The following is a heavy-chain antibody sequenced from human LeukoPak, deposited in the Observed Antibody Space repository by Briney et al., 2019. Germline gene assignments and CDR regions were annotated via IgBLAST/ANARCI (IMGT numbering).Heavy chain of an antibody. V-gene: IGHV3-48*01. D-gene: IGHD6-19*01. Sequence: PGGSLRLSCAASGFTFSSYSMNWVRQAPGKGLEWVSYISSSSSTIYYADSVKGRFTISRDNAKNSLYLQMNSLRAEDTAVYYCARDHRFVRSSGWYGGRYYYMDVWGKGTTVTVSS. CDR2: ISSSSSTI. J-gene: IGHJ6*03. CDR1: GFTFSSYS. CDR3: ARDHRFVRSSGWYGGRYYYMDV.